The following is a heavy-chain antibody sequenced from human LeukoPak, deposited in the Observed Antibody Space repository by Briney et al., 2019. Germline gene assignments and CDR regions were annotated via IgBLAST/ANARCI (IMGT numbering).Heavy chain of an antibody. CDR3: AKGKESAVAGYYFDY. D-gene: IGHD6-19*01. J-gene: IGHJ4*02. V-gene: IGHV3-9*03. Sequence: GRPLRLSCAASGFTFDDYAMHWVRQAPGKGLEWVSGISWSSGSIGYADSVKGRFTISRDNAKNSLYLQMNSLRAEDMALYYCAKGKESAVAGYYFDYWGQGTLVTVSS. CDR2: ISWSSGSI. CDR1: GFTFDDYA.